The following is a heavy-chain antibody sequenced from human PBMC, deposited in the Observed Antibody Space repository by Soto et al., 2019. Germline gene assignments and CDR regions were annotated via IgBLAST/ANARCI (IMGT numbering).Heavy chain of an antibody. D-gene: IGHD2-2*01. J-gene: IGHJ4*02. Sequence: ASVKVSCKASGYTFTSYDINWVRQATGQGLEWMGWMNPNSGNTGYAQKFQGRVTMTRNTSISKAYMELSSLRSEDTAVYYCARGPRHCSSTSCYVFFDYWGQGTLVTVSS. V-gene: IGHV1-8*01. CDR1: GYTFTSYD. CDR2: MNPNSGNT. CDR3: ARGPRHCSSTSCYVFFDY.